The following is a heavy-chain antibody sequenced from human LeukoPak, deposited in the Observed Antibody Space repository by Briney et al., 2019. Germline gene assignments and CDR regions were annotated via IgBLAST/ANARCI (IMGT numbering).Heavy chain of an antibody. Sequence: ASVKVSCKASDSSFTSYGIPWVRQAPGQGLEWMGWMNPYNGNTNYAQHLQGRVTMANDTSPGTAYMERLSWKCDDTTAKSCPRTSNVLRFSRTDWFDPWGQGTLVTVSS. D-gene: IGHD3-3*01. CDR2: MNPYNGNT. J-gene: IGHJ5*02. V-gene: IGHV1-18*01. CDR3: PRTSNVLRFSRTDWFDP. CDR1: DSSFTSYG.